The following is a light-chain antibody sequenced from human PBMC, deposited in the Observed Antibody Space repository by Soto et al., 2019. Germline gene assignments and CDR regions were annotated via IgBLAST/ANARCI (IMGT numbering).Light chain of an antibody. CDR2: AAS. CDR1: QSVSSN. Sequence: EIVMTQSPATLSVSPGERATLSCRASQSVSSNLAWYQQKPGQAPRLLIYAASTRATGIPARFSGSGSGTEFTLTISSLQSEDFAGYYCQQYNNWPPLTFGGGTKVEIK. V-gene: IGKV3-15*01. J-gene: IGKJ4*01. CDR3: QQYNNWPPLT.